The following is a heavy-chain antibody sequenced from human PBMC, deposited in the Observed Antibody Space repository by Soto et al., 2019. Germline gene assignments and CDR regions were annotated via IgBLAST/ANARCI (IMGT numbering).Heavy chain of an antibody. Sequence: SETLSLTCTVSGGSINSRGYYWGWIRQYPGKGLEWIGYIYYSGSTYYNPSLRSRVTMSVDTSKNQFSLKLRSVTAADTAVYYCARDLGGIPSSSRSYNGLDVWGQGTTVTVSS. CDR1: GGSINSRGYY. CDR2: IYYSGST. J-gene: IGHJ6*02. V-gene: IGHV4-31*03. CDR3: ARDLGGIPSSSRSYNGLDV. D-gene: IGHD3-10*01.